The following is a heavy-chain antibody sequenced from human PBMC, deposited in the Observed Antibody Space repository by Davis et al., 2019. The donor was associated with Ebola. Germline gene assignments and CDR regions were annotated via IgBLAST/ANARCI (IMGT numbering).Heavy chain of an antibody. Sequence: GESLKISCKASGYSFTSFWIGWVRQPPGQGLEWMGAILPGDSDTRYSPSFQGQVTISADKSISTAYLQWSSLKASDTAMYYCARHQGVGARHGMDVWGQGTLVTVSS. D-gene: IGHD1-26*01. CDR2: ILPGDSDT. CDR3: ARHQGVGARHGMDV. V-gene: IGHV5-51*01. CDR1: GYSFTSFW. J-gene: IGHJ6*02.